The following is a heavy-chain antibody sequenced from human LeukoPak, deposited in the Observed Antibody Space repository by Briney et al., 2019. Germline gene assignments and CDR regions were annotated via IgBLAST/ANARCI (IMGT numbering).Heavy chain of an antibody. D-gene: IGHD1-26*01. Sequence: GGSLKISCKGSGYRFTSYWIGWVRQMPGKGLEWMGIIYPGDSDTRYSPSFQGQVTISADKSISTAYLQWSSLKASDTAMYYCARLGSGSYYSLSDFDYWGQGTLVTVSS. CDR3: ARLGSGSYYSLSDFDY. J-gene: IGHJ4*02. CDR2: IYPGDSDT. CDR1: GYRFTSYW. V-gene: IGHV5-51*01.